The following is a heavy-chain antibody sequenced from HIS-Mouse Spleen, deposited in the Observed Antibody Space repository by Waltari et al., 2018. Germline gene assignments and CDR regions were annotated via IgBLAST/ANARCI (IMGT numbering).Heavy chain of an antibody. D-gene: IGHD6-13*01. CDR2: VYYSWST. J-gene: IGHJ2*01. CDR3: AREIPYSSSWYDWYFDL. CDR1: GGSISSCSYY. V-gene: IGHV4-39*07. Sequence: QLQLQESGPGLVKPSETLSLTCTVSGGSISSCSYYWGWIRQPPGKGLGWIGSVYYSWSTYSHPTLTARVTISVDTSKTQFSLKLSYVTAADTAVYYCAREIPYSSSWYDWYFDLWGRGTLVTVSS.